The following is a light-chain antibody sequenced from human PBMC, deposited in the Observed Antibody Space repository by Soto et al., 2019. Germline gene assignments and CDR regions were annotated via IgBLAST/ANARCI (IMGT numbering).Light chain of an antibody. CDR1: SSDVGGYNY. CDR3: SSYTSSSSYV. Sequence: QSALTQPASVSGSPGQSITISCTGTSSDVGGYNYVSWYQQHPGKAPKLILYEVSNRPSGVSNRFSGSKSGNTASLTISGLQAEDEADYYCSSYTSSSSYVFGTGTKLTVL. CDR2: EVS. J-gene: IGLJ1*01. V-gene: IGLV2-14*01.